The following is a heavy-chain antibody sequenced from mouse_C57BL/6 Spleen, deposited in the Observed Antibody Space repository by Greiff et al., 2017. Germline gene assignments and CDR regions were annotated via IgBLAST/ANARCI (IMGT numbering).Heavy chain of an antibody. CDR3: TREGSNYNYAMDY. V-gene: IGHV5-9-1*02. CDR1: GFTFSSYA. J-gene: IGHJ4*01. D-gene: IGHD2-5*01. Sequence: EVKLVESGEGLVKPGGSLKLSCAASGFTFSSYAMSWVRQTPEKRLEWVAYISSGGDYIYYADTVKGRFTISRDNARNTLYLQMSSLKSEDTAMYYCTREGSNYNYAMDYWGQGTSVTVSS. CDR2: ISSGGDYI.